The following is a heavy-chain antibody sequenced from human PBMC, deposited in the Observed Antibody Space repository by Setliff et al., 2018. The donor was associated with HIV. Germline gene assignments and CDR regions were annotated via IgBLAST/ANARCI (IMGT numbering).Heavy chain of an antibody. CDR3: ARDVDHMLDV. J-gene: IGHJ6*02. CDR2: ISTYSDET. Sequence: ASVKVSCKPSGYTFTTYGLSWVRQAPGQGLEWMGWISTYSDETSSSQNLQGRLTMTTDTSTCTAYMELRSLRPDDTAVYYCARDVDHMLDVCGQGTTVTVSS. V-gene: IGHV1-18*01. CDR1: GYTFTTYG.